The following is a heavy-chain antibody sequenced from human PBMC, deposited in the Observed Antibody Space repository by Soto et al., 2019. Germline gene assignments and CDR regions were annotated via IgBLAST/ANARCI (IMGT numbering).Heavy chain of an antibody. CDR1: GFTFSSYA. D-gene: IGHD2-15*01. CDR3: ARVGPYCSGGSCYGRGSYYGMDV. Sequence: GGSLRLSCAASGFTFSSYAMHWVRQAPGKGLEWVAVISYDGSNKYYADSVKGRFTISRDNSKNTLYLQMNSLRAEDTAVYYCARVGPYCSGGSCYGRGSYYGMDVWGQGTTVTVSS. V-gene: IGHV3-30*04. J-gene: IGHJ6*02. CDR2: ISYDGSNK.